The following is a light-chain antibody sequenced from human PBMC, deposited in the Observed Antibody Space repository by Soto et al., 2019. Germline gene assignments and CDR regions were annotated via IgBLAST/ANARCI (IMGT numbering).Light chain of an antibody. CDR1: SSNIGGYS. CDR2: AND. J-gene: IGLJ2*01. V-gene: IGLV1-51*01. CDR3: GTWDSSLSEVV. Sequence: QSVLTQPPSVSAAPGQKVTISCSGSSSNIGGYSVSWYQQFPGTAPKFLIYANDKRPSGIPDRFSGSKSGTSATLGITGLQTGDEADYYCGTWDSSLSEVVFGGGTKVTVL.